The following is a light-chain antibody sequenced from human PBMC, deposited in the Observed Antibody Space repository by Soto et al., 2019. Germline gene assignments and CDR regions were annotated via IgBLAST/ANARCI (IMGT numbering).Light chain of an antibody. CDR3: MQVLQTSWT. Sequence: DIVMTQSPLSLPSTPGKPPSIPGGLSRGFQISNGSIHWDWYLQKPGHSPQLLIYLGSNRASGVPDRFSGSGSGTDFTLKISRVEAEDVGVYYCMQVLQTSWTFGQGTKVEIK. CDR2: LGS. CDR1: RGFQISNGSIH. V-gene: IGKV2-28*01. J-gene: IGKJ1*01.